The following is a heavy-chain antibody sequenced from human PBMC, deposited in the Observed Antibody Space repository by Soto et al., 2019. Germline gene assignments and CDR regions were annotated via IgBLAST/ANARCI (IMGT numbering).Heavy chain of an antibody. Sequence: QVQLVRSGAEVKKPGASVKVSCKASGYTFTSYGISWVRQAPGQGLEWMGWISANNGNTNYAQKLQGRVTMTTDTSTSTVYMELRSLRSDDTAVYYCARDRGSYALDYWGQGTLVTVSS. D-gene: IGHD1-26*01. J-gene: IGHJ4*02. CDR2: ISANNGNT. CDR3: ARDRGSYALDY. CDR1: GYTFTSYG. V-gene: IGHV1-18*01.